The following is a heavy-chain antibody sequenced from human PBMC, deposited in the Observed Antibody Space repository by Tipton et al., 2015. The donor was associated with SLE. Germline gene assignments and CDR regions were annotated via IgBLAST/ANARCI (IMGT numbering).Heavy chain of an antibody. CDR3: ARHSPPSNSDFWSGYFTFDS. CDR1: GGSITSRGYY. Sequence: TLSLTCTVSGGSITSRGYYWGWIRQPPGKGLEWIGSIYYSGNTYYSPSLKSRVSISVDTSKKQFSLTLNSVTAADTAVYYCARHSPPSNSDFWSGYFTFDSWSQGTLVTVSS. J-gene: IGHJ4*02. V-gene: IGHV4-39*01. CDR2: IYYSGNT. D-gene: IGHD3-3*01.